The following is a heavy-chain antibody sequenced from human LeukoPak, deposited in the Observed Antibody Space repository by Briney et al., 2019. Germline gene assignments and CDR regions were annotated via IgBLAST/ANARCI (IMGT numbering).Heavy chain of an antibody. CDR1: GGSFSGYY. CDR3: ARGRYSGYDWKGYYYYGMDV. V-gene: IGHV4-34*01. CDR2: INHSGST. D-gene: IGHD5-12*01. Sequence: SETLSLTCAVYGGSFSGYYWSWIRQPPGKGLEWIGEINHSGSTNYNPSLKSRVTISVDTSKNQFSLKLSSVTAADTAVYYCARGRYSGYDWKGYYYYGMDVWGQGTTVTVSS. J-gene: IGHJ6*02.